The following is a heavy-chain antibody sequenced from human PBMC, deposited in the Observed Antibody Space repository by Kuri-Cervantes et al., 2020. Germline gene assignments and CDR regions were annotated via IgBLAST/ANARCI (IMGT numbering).Heavy chain of an antibody. CDR3: ARTKYQLLQGVWFDP. CDR2: VSHSGSA. Sequence: SETLSLTCDVSGDSISGSNWWTWVRQPPGKGLEWIGEVSHSGSANYKTSLKSRVTISVDTSKNQFSLKLSSVTAADTAVYYCARTKYQLLQGVWFDPWGQGTLVTVSS. V-gene: IGHV4-4*02. CDR1: GDSISGSNW. D-gene: IGHD2-2*01. J-gene: IGHJ5*02.